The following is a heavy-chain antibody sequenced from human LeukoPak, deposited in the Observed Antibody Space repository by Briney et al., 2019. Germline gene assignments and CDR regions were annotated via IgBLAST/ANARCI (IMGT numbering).Heavy chain of an antibody. CDR1: GGSISSGSHY. J-gene: IGHJ5*02. Sequence: SETLSLTCTVSGGSISSGSHYWNWIRQPAGKGLEWIGSIYYSGSTYYNPSLKSRVTISVDTSKNQFSLKLSSVTAADTAVYYCASRITIFGVVMDVGFPMTTGWFDPWGQGTLVTVSS. D-gene: IGHD3-3*01. CDR3: ASRITIFGVVMDVGFPMTTGWFDP. CDR2: IYYSGST. V-gene: IGHV4-39*07.